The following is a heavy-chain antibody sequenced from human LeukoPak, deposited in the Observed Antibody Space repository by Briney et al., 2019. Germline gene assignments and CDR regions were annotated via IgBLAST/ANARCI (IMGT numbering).Heavy chain of an antibody. CDR1: GFTFSSHS. J-gene: IGHJ3*02. V-gene: IGHV3-21*01. CDR2: ISSSSSYI. CDR3: ARGQHRVTYSDDAFDI. Sequence: GGSLRLSCAASGFTFSSHSMNWVRQAPGKGLEWVSSISSSSSYIYYADSVKGRFTISRDNSKNTLYLQMNSLRGEDTAVYYCARGQHRVTYSDDAFDIWGQGTVVSVSS. D-gene: IGHD2-21*02.